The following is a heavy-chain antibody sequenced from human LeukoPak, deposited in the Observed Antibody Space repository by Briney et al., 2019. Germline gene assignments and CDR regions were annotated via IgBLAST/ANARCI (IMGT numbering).Heavy chain of an antibody. V-gene: IGHV4-59*08. J-gene: IGHJ6*02. CDR2: IYYSGST. CDR1: GGSISSYY. CDR3: ARRYRDGMDV. D-gene: IGHD2-15*01. Sequence: SETLSLTCAVSGGSISSYYWSWIRQPPGKGLELIGYIYYSGSTNYNPSLKSRVTISVDTSKNQFSLKLSSVTAADTAVYYCARRYRDGMDVWGQGTTVT.